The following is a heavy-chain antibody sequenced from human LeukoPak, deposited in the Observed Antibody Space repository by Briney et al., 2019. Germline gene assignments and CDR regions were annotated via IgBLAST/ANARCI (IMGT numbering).Heavy chain of an antibody. CDR2: ISGSSSHS. J-gene: IGHJ4*02. CDR3: ARVNPISSGFYAY. Sequence: GGSLRLSCAASGFTFSSYSMNWVRQAPGKGLEWVSYISGSSSHSNYADSVKGRFTISRDNAKNSLFLQMSSLRADDTAIYYCARVNPISSGFYAYWGQGTLVTVSS. CDR1: GFTFSSYS. V-gene: IGHV3-21*05. D-gene: IGHD3-22*01.